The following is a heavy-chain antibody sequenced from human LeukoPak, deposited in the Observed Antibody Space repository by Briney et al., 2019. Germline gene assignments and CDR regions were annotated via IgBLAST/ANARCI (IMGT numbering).Heavy chain of an antibody. D-gene: IGHD1-26*01. Sequence: GASVKVSCKASGYTFTGYYMHWVRQAPGQGLEWMGWINPNSGGTNYAQKFQGRVTMTRDTSISTAYMELSRLRSDDTAVYYCAREWGGSYYSFDYWGLGTLVTVSS. J-gene: IGHJ4*02. CDR3: AREWGGSYYSFDY. V-gene: IGHV1-2*02. CDR2: INPNSGGT. CDR1: GYTFTGYY.